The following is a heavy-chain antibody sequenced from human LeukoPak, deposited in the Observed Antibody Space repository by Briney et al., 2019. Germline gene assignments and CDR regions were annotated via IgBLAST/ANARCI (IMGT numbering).Heavy chain of an antibody. CDR3: ARVGRGRSLHDSAYYYGIDV. CDR2: ISAHNGDT. CDR1: GYMFSGYG. Sequence: ASVKVSCKASGYMFSGYGISWVRQAPGQGLEWMGWISAHNGDTIYAQKFQGRVTMTTDTPTSTAYLEMRSLRFDDTALYYCARVGRGRSLHDSAYYYGIDVWGQGTTVTVSS. V-gene: IGHV1-18*01. J-gene: IGHJ6*02. D-gene: IGHD3-10*01.